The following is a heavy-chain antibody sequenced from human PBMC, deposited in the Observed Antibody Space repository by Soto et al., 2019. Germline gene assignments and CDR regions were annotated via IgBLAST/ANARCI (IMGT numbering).Heavy chain of an antibody. Sequence: ASVKVSCKASGYTFTSYYIHWVRQAPGQGLEWMGRINPCDGNTTYAQKLQGRVTMTTDTSTSTAYMELRSLRSDDTAVYYCARGDSSSKPYYFDYWGQGTLVTVSS. CDR2: INPCDGNT. J-gene: IGHJ4*02. CDR3: ARGDSSSKPYYFDY. D-gene: IGHD6-13*01. CDR1: GYTFTSYY. V-gene: IGHV1-18*04.